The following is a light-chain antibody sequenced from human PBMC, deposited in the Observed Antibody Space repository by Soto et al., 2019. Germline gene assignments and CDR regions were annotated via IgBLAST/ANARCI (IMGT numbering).Light chain of an antibody. CDR3: QQHNNWPPWT. J-gene: IGKJ1*01. V-gene: IGKV3-15*01. CDR2: GAS. Sequence: EKVMTQSPATLSVSPGERATLSCRASQSVSSNLAWYQQKPGQAPRLLMNGASTRATGIPDRFSGSGSGTEFTLTISSLQSEDFAVYYCQQHNNWPPWTFGQGTKVEIK. CDR1: QSVSSN.